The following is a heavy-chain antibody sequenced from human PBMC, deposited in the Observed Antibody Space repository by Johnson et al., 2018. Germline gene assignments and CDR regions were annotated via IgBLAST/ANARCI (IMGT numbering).Heavy chain of an antibody. V-gene: IGHV3-23*04. CDR1: GFTFSSYG. J-gene: IGHJ3*02. CDR3: AKDLRDAFDI. CDR2: ISGSGGST. Sequence: VQLVQSGGGVVQPGRSLRLSCAASGFTFSSYGMHWVRPAPGKGLEWVSAISGSGGSTYYADSVKGRFTISRDNSKNKLYLQMDSRRAEETAVYYCAKDLRDAFDIWGQGTMVTVSS.